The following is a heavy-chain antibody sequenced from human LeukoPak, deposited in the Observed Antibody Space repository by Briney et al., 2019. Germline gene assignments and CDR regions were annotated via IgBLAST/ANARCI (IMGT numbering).Heavy chain of an antibody. Sequence: GASVKVSCKASGYTLTGYYMHWVRQAPGQGLEWMGWINPNSGGTNYAQKFQGRVTMTRDTSISTAYMELSRLRSDDTAVYYCARAMSIAARLQTIFDHWGQGTLVTVSS. D-gene: IGHD6-6*01. CDR2: INPNSGGT. V-gene: IGHV1-2*02. CDR3: ARAMSIAARLQTIFDH. J-gene: IGHJ4*02. CDR1: GYTLTGYY.